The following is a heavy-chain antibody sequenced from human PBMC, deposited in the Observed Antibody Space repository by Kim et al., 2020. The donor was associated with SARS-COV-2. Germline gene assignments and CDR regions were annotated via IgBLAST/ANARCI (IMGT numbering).Heavy chain of an antibody. J-gene: IGHJ4*02. V-gene: IGHV3-21*01. CDR3: ARGAAGTRAWDY. CDR2: ISESGSSM. D-gene: IGHD6-13*01. Sequence: GGSLRLSCAASGITFSSYSMNWVRQAPGEGLEWVSSISESGSSMYYPDSVKGRFTISRDNAKNSLYLQMNSLRVEDTAVYYCARGAAGTRAWDYWGQGTLVTVSS. CDR1: GITFSSYS.